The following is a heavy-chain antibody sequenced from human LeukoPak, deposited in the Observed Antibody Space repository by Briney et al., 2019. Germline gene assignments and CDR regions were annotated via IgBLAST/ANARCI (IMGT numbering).Heavy chain of an antibody. V-gene: IGHV5-51*01. CDR2: IYPGDSDT. J-gene: IGHJ4*02. Sequence: GESLKISCKGSGYSFTSYWIGWVRQMPGKGLEWMGIIYPGDSDTRYSPSFQGQVTISADKSISTAYLQWSSLKASDTAMYYCARERAIYDSSGYHIYYFDYWGQGTLVTVSS. CDR3: ARERAIYDSSGYHIYYFDY. D-gene: IGHD3-22*01. CDR1: GYSFTSYW.